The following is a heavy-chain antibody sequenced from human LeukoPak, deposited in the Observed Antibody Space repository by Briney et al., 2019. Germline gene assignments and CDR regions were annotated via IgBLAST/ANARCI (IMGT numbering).Heavy chain of an antibody. D-gene: IGHD2-21*02. Sequence: GGSLRLSCAASGFTVSSNYMNWVCQAPGKGLGWVSVIYGGGSTYYADSVKGRFTISRDNSKHTLYLQMNSLRAEDTAAYYCARESLTAYFFDYWGQGTLVTVSS. CDR3: ARESLTAYFFDY. V-gene: IGHV3-53*01. J-gene: IGHJ4*02. CDR2: IYGGGST. CDR1: GFTVSSNY.